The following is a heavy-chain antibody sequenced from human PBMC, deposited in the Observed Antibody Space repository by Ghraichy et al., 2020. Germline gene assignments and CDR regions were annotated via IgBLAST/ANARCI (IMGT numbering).Heavy chain of an antibody. CDR1: GFTFWSYG. CDR3: ARDRMGGWFHMDV. V-gene: IGHV3-33*05. D-gene: IGHD6-19*01. Sequence: GESLNISCAASGFTFWSYGMHWVRQAPGKGLEWVAGMSSDGSNTYYGDSVKGRLTISRDNSENTLDLQMNSLRAEDSAVYYCARDRMGGWFHMDVWGQGTTVTVYS. J-gene: IGHJ6*02. CDR2: MSSDGSNT.